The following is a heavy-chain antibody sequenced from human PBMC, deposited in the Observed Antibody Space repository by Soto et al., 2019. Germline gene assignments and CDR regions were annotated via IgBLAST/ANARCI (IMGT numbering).Heavy chain of an antibody. J-gene: IGHJ5*02. CDR1: GVSISTGDYY. CDR3: ARGQGSCSGGSCYVPWFDP. Sequence: SEPLSLTCTVSGVSISTGDYYWSWIRQPPWKGLEWIGYIYYSGSTYYNPSLKSRVTISVDTSKNQFSLKLSSVTAADTAVYYCARGQGSCSGGSCYVPWFDPWGQGTLVT. CDR2: IYYSGST. V-gene: IGHV4-30-4*01. D-gene: IGHD2-15*01.